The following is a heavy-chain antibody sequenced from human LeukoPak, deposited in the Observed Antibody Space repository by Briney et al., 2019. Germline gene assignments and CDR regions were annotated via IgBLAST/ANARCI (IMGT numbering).Heavy chain of an antibody. Sequence: ASVKVSCKASGYTFTGYYMHWVRQAPGQGLEWMGWINPNSGGTNYAQKFQGRVTMTRDTSISTAYMELSRLRSDDTAVYFGARDGADMYYYDSTGYYYLDYWGQGTLVTVSS. CDR3: ARDGADMYYYDSTGYYYLDY. CDR1: GYTFTGYY. V-gene: IGHV1-2*02. D-gene: IGHD3-22*01. J-gene: IGHJ4*02. CDR2: INPNSGGT.